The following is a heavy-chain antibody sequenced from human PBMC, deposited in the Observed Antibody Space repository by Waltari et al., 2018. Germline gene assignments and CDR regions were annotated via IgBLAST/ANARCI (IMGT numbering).Heavy chain of an antibody. D-gene: IGHD3-22*01. CDR3: ARSGYYDSSGYYWWFDP. J-gene: IGHJ5*02. CDR1: GGSISSSNYY. CDR2: IYYSGST. V-gene: IGHV4-39*01. Sequence: QLQPQESGPGLVKPSETLSLTCTVSGGSISSSNYYWGWIRQPPGKGLEWIGSIYYSGSTYYNPSLKSRVTISVDTSKNQFYLKLNSVTAADTAVHYCARSGYYDSSGYYWWFDPWGQGTLVTVSS.